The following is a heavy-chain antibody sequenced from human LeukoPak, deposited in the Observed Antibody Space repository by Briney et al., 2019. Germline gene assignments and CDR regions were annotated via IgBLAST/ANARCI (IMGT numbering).Heavy chain of an antibody. CDR2: IDPSGGIT. Sequence: ASVKVSCKASGYIFTSFYIHWVRQVPGQGREWMVIIDPSGGITTYAQKFQGGVIMTADTSTNTVYLELSSLKSEDTAVYYCARDLAQQLAPFDYWGQGPLVTVSS. CDR3: ARDLAQQLAPFDY. V-gene: IGHV1-46*01. CDR1: GYIFTSFY. J-gene: IGHJ4*02. D-gene: IGHD6-13*01.